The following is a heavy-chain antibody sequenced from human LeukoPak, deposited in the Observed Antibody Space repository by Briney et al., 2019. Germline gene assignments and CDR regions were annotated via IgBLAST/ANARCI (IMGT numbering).Heavy chain of an antibody. CDR1: GGTFSSYA. Sequence: SVKVSCKASGGTFSSYAISWVRQAPGQGLEWMGRIVPILGIANYAQKFQGRVTITADKSTSTAYMELSSLRSEDTAMYYCARVQTGGPDYWGQGTLVTVSS. CDR2: IVPILGIA. D-gene: IGHD1-14*01. CDR3: ARVQTGGPDY. J-gene: IGHJ4*02. V-gene: IGHV1-69*04.